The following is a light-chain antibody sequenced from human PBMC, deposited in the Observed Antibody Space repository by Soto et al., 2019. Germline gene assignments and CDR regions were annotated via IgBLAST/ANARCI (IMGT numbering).Light chain of an antibody. Sequence: DIQMTQSPSSLSASVGDRVTITCRASQSISSYLNWYQQKPGKAPKLLIYAASSLQSGVPSRFSGSGSGTNFTLPISILHPKVFATYYSQKSYRPPTWTFGKGTKVDIK. V-gene: IGKV1-39*01. J-gene: IGKJ1*01. CDR3: QKSYRPPTWT. CDR2: AAS. CDR1: QSISSY.